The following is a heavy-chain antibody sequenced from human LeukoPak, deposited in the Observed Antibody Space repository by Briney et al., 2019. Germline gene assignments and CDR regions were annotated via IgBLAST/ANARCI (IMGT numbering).Heavy chain of an antibody. Sequence: GESLKISCKGSGYSFTSYWIGWVRQMPGKGLEWMGIIYPGDSDTRYSPSFQGQVTISADKSISTAYLQWSSLKASDTAMYYCARQRSEGIAAAGSDYWGQGTLVTVSS. CDR2: IYPGDSDT. J-gene: IGHJ4*02. CDR3: ARQRSEGIAAAGSDY. D-gene: IGHD6-13*01. V-gene: IGHV5-51*01. CDR1: GYSFTSYW.